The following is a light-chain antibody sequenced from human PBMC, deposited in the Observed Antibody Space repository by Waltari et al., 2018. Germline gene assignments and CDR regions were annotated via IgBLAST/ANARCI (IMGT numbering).Light chain of an antibody. J-gene: IGKJ2*01. V-gene: IGKV2-28*01. CDR3: MQPQQLPVT. CDR2: LGS. CDR1: PSLRHINGNTY. Sequence: DIVRDQSPLSLAVSPGEPASISCRSSPSLRHINGNTYLEWFVQKPGQSPQLLIYLGSHRASGVPDRFSGSGSGTDFTLKISRVEAEDVGIYYCMQPQQLPVTFGQGTKLEIK.